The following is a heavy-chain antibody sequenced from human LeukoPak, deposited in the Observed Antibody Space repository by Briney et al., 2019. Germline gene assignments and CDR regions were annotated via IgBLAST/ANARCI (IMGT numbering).Heavy chain of an antibody. V-gene: IGHV4-31*03. CDR3: ARDGGYSYGPFDY. CDR2: IYYSGST. D-gene: IGHD5-18*01. J-gene: IGHJ4*02. CDR1: GGSISSGGYY. Sequence: SETLSLTCTVSGGSISSGGYYWNWIRQHPGKGLEWIGYIYYSGSTYYNPSLKSRVTISVDTSKNQFSLKLSSVTAADTAVYYCARDGGYSYGPFDYRGQGILVTVSS.